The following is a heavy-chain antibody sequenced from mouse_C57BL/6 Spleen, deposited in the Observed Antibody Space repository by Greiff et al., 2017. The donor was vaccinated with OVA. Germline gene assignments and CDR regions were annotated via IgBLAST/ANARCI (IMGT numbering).Heavy chain of an antibody. CDR3: ARQDPFDY. V-gene: IGHV5-6*01. CDR1: GFTFSSYG. Sequence: EVHLVESGGDLVKPGGSLKLSCAASGFTFSSYGMSWVRQTPDKRLEWVATISSGGSYTYYPDSVKGRFTISRDNAKNPLYLQMSSLKSEDTAMYYCARQDPFDYWGQGTTLTVSS. CDR2: ISSGGSYT. J-gene: IGHJ2*01.